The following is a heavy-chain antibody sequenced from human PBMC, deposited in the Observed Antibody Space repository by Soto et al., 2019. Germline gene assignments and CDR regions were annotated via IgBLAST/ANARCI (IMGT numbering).Heavy chain of an antibody. D-gene: IGHD6-13*01. CDR3: ARDRNGYSSSFDY. CDR2: IYYSGST. Sequence: SETLSLTCTVSGGSISSGGYYWSWIRQHPGKGLEWIGYIYYSGSTYYNPSLKSRVTISVDTSKNQFSLKLSSVTAADTAVYYCARDRNGYSSSFDYWGQGTLVTVSS. V-gene: IGHV4-31*03. CDR1: GGSISSGGYY. J-gene: IGHJ4*02.